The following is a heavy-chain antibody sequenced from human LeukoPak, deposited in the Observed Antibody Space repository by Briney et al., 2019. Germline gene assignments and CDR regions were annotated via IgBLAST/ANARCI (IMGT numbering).Heavy chain of an antibody. V-gene: IGHV3-23*01. CDR1: GFTFSSYI. CDR3: AKGPRTVRFGDRHKGIFDY. CDR2: ISGSGGST. Sequence: GGSLRLSCAASGFTFSSYIMNWVRLAPGKGLEWVSDISGSGGSTYYADAVKGRFTISRDNSKNTVYLQMNSLRAEDTAVYYCAKGPRTVRFGDRHKGIFDYWGQGTLVTVSS. J-gene: IGHJ4*02. D-gene: IGHD3-10*01.